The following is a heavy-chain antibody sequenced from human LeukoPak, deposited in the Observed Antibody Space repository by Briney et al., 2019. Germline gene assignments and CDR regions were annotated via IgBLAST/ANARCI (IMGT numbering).Heavy chain of an antibody. Sequence: ASEKVSCKASGGTFSSYAISWVRQAPGQGLEWMGGIIPIFGTANYAQKFQGRVTITTDESTSTAYMELSSLRSEDTAVYYCARGGHTVTTGDYNWFDPWGQGTLVTVSS. J-gene: IGHJ5*02. CDR1: GGTFSSYA. V-gene: IGHV1-69*05. CDR3: ARGGHTVTTGDYNWFDP. CDR2: IIPIFGTA. D-gene: IGHD4-11*01.